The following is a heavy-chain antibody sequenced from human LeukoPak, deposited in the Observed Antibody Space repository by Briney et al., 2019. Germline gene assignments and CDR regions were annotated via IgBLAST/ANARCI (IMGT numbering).Heavy chain of an antibody. J-gene: IGHJ5*02. CDR1: GGTFSSYA. V-gene: IGHV1-69*13. CDR3: ARGDYGGNSGWFDP. Sequence: ASVKVSCKASGGTFSSYAISWVRQPPGQGLEWMGGIIPIFGTANYAQKFQGRVTITANESTSAAYVELSSMRSEDTAVYDCARGDYGGNSGWFDPWGQGTLVTVSS. CDR2: IIPIFGTA. D-gene: IGHD4-23*01.